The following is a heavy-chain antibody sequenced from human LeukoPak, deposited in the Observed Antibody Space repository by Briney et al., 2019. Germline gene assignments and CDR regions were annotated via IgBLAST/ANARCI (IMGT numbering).Heavy chain of an antibody. Sequence: GESLKISCKVSGYSFTSYWIGWVRQMPGKGLEWMGIIYPCDSDTRYSPSFQGQVTISAHKSISTAYLQWSSLKASDTAMYYCARGRITIFPDAFDIWGQGTMVTVSS. V-gene: IGHV5-51*01. CDR2: IYPCDSDT. D-gene: IGHD3-9*01. CDR1: GYSFTSYW. J-gene: IGHJ3*02. CDR3: ARGRITIFPDAFDI.